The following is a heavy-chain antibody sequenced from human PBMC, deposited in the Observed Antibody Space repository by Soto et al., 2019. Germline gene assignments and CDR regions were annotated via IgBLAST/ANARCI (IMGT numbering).Heavy chain of an antibody. Sequence: DSGKVSFKTCGYAFTAYGLALLRQAPGQSPEWTGWVRKTNDDTNYSHQVHARATMTTYRSTTTTYMDLRTLRSYDTALYSCGSRSVQLPYFFDYWGQGTMVTVSS. CDR1: GYAFTAYG. J-gene: IGHJ4*02. CDR3: GSRSVQLPYFFDY. V-gene: IGHV1-18*01. CDR2: VRKTNDDT. D-gene: IGHD6-6*01.